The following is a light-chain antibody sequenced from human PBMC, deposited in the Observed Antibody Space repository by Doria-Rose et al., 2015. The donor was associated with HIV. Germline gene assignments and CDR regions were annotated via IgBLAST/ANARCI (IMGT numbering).Light chain of an antibody. Sequence: SLGERATINCKSSQSALYSSNNKNYLAWYQQKPGQPPKLLIYWASTRESGAPDRFSGSGSGTDFSLTISSLQAEDVAVYYCQQYYSTPYTFGQGTRLEIK. CDR3: QQYYSTPYT. J-gene: IGKJ2*01. V-gene: IGKV4-1*01. CDR2: WAS. CDR1: QSALYSSNNKNY.